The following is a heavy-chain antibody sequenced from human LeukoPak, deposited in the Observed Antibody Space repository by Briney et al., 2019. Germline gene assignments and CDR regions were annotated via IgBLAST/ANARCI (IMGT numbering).Heavy chain of an antibody. J-gene: IGHJ4*02. CDR3: ARGLPAAASTFDY. V-gene: IGHV3-23*01. CDR1: GFTFSTFV. D-gene: IGHD6-13*01. CDR2: ISGRGDRT. Sequence: GGSLRLSCAASGFTFSTFVMSWVRQAPGKGLEWVSGISGRGDRTKYADSVMGRFTISRDNSKNTLYLQMNSLRAEDTAVYYCARGLPAAASTFDYWGQGTLVTVSS.